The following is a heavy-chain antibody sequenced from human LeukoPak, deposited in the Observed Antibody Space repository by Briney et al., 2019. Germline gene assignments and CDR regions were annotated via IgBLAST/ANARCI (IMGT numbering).Heavy chain of an antibody. Sequence: PSETLSLTCTASRGSISNYYWSWIRQPPGKGLEWIGYIYKSGSTDYNPSLKSRVTISVDTSKNQFSLKLSSVTAADAAVYYCARGYITDPFDYWGQGALVAVSS. J-gene: IGHJ4*02. D-gene: IGHD5-12*01. CDR2: IYKSGST. CDR1: RGSISNYY. V-gene: IGHV4-59*01. CDR3: ARGYITDPFDY.